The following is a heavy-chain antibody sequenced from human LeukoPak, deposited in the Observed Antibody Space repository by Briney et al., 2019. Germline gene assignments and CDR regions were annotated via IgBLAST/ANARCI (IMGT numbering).Heavy chain of an antibody. V-gene: IGHV1-46*01. Sequence: ASVKVSCKASGYTFTGYYMHWVRQAPGQGLEWMGIINPSGGSTSYAQKFQGRVTMTTDTSTSTAYMELRSLRSDDTAVYYCARDHVLRYFDWLLYAHYYMDVWGKGTTVTVSS. J-gene: IGHJ6*03. D-gene: IGHD3-9*01. CDR1: GYTFTGYY. CDR2: INPSGGST. CDR3: ARDHVLRYFDWLLYAHYYMDV.